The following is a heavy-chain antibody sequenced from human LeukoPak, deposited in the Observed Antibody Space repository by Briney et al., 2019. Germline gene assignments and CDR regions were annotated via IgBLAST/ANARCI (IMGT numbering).Heavy chain of an antibody. CDR2: IYNRGST. V-gene: IGHV4-59*01. CDR3: AGAFRYGPLDF. D-gene: IGHD5-18*01. Sequence: SETLSLTCTVSGGSISKSYWSWIRQPPGKGLEWIGFIYNRGSTNYNPSLKSRVTMSVDLSKNQFSLKLSSVTAADTAVYYCAGAFRYGPLDFWGQGTLVTVSS. CDR1: GGSISKSY. J-gene: IGHJ4*02.